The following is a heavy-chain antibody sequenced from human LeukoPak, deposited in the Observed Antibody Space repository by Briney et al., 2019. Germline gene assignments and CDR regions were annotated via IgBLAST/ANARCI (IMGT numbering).Heavy chain of an antibody. CDR2: ISYDGSKK. CDR3: AKDRGSGTYYLIPDY. V-gene: IGHV3-30*02. Sequence: GGSLRLSCAASGFTFSSYGMHWVRQSPGKGLEWIAFISYDGSKKYYGDSVKGRFTISRDSSKNILYLQMNALTTEDTAVYYCAKDRGSGTYYLIPDYWGQGTLVIVSS. CDR1: GFTFSSYG. J-gene: IGHJ4*02. D-gene: IGHD3-10*01.